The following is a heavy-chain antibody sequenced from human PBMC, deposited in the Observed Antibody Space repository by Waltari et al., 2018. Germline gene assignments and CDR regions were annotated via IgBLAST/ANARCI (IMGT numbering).Heavy chain of an antibody. CDR3: AGGREVVDAEFDY. CDR1: GYSISSGYY. J-gene: IGHJ4*02. V-gene: IGHV4-38-2*01. CDR2: INRSGST. D-gene: IGHD2-8*02. Sequence: QVQLQESGSGLVKPSVTLSLTCAVSGYSISSGYYWGLIRQAPGKGLEWVWSINRSGSTDGNADAKNGVIISVDTAKNKLARKLSYVNGADTAEYYCAGGREVVDAEFDYWGQGTLVTVSS.